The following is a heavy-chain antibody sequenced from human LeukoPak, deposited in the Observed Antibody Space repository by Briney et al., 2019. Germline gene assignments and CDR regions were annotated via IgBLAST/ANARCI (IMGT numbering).Heavy chain of an antibody. D-gene: IGHD1-14*01. CDR3: ASSEGDHDY. J-gene: IGHJ4*02. Sequence: GESLKISCKGSGYSFSNYWIGWVRQMPGKGLEWMGIIYAGDSDTRYSPSFQGQVTISADKSINTAYLQWSSLKASDSAMYYCASSEGDHDYWGQGTLVTVSS. CDR1: GYSFSNYW. V-gene: IGHV5-51*01. CDR2: IYAGDSDT.